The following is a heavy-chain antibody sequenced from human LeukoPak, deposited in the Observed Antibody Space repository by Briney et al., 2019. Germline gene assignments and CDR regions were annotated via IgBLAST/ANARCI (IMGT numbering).Heavy chain of an antibody. CDR3: ARDPGEWELHVNDAFDI. D-gene: IGHD1-26*01. CDR1: GGTFSSYA. J-gene: IGHJ3*02. CDR2: IIPILGTA. Sequence: SVKVSCKASGGTFSSYAISWVRQAPGQGLEWMGRIIPILGTANYAQKFQGRVTITTDESTSTAYMELSSLRSEDTAVYYCARDPGEWELHVNDAFDIWGQGTMVTVSS. V-gene: IGHV1-69*05.